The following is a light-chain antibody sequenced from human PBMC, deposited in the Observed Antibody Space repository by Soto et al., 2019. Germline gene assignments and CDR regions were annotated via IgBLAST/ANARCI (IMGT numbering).Light chain of an antibody. CDR3: QQYNSYR. V-gene: IGKV1-5*03. CDR1: QSISSW. CDR2: KAS. J-gene: IGKJ5*01. Sequence: EIQMTQSPAALSASVGDRVTITCRASQSISSWLAWYQQKPGKAPKLLIYKASSLESGVPSRFSGSGSGTEFTLTISSLQPDDFATYYCQQYNSYRFGQGTRLE.